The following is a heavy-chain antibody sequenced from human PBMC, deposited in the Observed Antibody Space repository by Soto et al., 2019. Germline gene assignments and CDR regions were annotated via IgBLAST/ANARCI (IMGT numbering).Heavy chain of an antibody. J-gene: IGHJ3*02. CDR2: IDWDDDK. Sequence: SGPTLVNPTQTLTLTCTFSGFSLSTSGMCVSWIRQPPGKALEWLALIDWDDDKYYSTSLKTRLTISKDTSKNQVVLTMTNMDPVDTATYYCARISYYYDSSDLGAFDIWGQGTMVTVSS. D-gene: IGHD3-22*01. CDR3: ARISYYYDSSDLGAFDI. V-gene: IGHV2-70*01. CDR1: GFSLSTSGMC.